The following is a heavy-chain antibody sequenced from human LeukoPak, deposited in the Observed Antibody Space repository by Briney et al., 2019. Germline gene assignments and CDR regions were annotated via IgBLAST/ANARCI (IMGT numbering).Heavy chain of an antibody. CDR1: GYTFTSYG. V-gene: IGHV1-18*01. CDR3: AGDYYDSSGLVEYFQH. J-gene: IGHJ1*01. D-gene: IGHD3-22*01. Sequence: ASVKVSCKASGYTFTSYGISWVRQAPGQGLEWMGWISAYNGNANYAQKLQGRVTMTTDTSTSTAYMELRSLRSDDTAVYYCAGDYYDSSGLVEYFQHWGQGTLVTVSS. CDR2: ISAYNGNA.